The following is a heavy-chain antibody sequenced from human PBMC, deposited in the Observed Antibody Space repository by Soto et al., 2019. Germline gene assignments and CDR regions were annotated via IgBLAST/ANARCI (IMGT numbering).Heavy chain of an antibody. V-gene: IGHV1-2*02. CDR3: ARSLTEGYCTITGCYTRPLYGMDV. CDR2: INPNSGGT. D-gene: IGHD2-2*02. J-gene: IGHJ6*02. Sequence: ASVKVSCKASGYTFSGYYIHWLRQAPGQGLEWMGWINPNSGGTNYAQKFQDRVTVTRDTPTSTAYMELSRLTSDDTAVYYCARSLTEGYCTITGCYTRPLYGMDVWRQGTTVTVPS. CDR1: GYTFSGYY.